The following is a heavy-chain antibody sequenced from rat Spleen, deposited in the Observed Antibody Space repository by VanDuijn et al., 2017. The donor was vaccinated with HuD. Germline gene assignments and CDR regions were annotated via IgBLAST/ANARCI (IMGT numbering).Heavy chain of an antibody. V-gene: IGHV5-7*01. Sequence: EVQLVESGGGLVQPGRSLKLSCAASGFTFSDYYMAWVRQAPTKGLEWVATISSGHSSTYYRDSVKGRFTISRDNAKSTLRLQMDSLRSEDTATYYCARRHYGYTDYFDYWGQGVMVTVSS. D-gene: IGHD1-9*01. CDR3: ARRHYGYTDYFDY. J-gene: IGHJ2*01. CDR1: GFTFSDYY. CDR2: ISSGHSST.